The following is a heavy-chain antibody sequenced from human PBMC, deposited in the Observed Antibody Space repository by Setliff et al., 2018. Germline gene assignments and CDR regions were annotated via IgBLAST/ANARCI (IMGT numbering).Heavy chain of an antibody. Sequence: GASVKVSCKASGYTFTSYGISWVRQAPGQGLEWMGGIIPILGIANYAQKFQGRVTITADESTSTAYMELSSLRSEDTAVYYCARGIEPLLPVPDYWGQGTLVTVSS. CDR2: IIPILGIA. CDR3: ARGIEPLLPVPDY. V-gene: IGHV1-69*10. CDR1: GYTFTSYG. J-gene: IGHJ4*02. D-gene: IGHD3-10*01.